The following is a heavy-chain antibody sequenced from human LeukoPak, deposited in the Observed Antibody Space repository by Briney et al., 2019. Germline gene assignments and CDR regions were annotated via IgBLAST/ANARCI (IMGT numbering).Heavy chain of an antibody. CDR1: GGSISSYY. Sequence: PSETLSLTCTVSGGSISSYYWSWIRQPPGKGLEWIGYIYYSGSTNYNPSPKSRVTISVDTSKNQFSLKLSSVTAADTAVYYCARDQASNWFDPWGQGTLVTVSS. CDR3: ARDQASNWFDP. J-gene: IGHJ5*02. V-gene: IGHV4-59*01. CDR2: IYYSGST.